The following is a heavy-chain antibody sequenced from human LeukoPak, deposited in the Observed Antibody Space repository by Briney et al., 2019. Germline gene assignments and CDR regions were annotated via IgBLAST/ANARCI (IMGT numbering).Heavy chain of an antibody. D-gene: IGHD3-3*01. CDR1: GFTFSSYA. V-gene: IGHV3-64D*06. Sequence: GGSLRLSCSASGFTFSSYAMHWARQAPGKGLEYVSAISSSGGSTYYADSVKGRFTISRDNSKNTLYLQMSSLRAEDTAVYYCVKGGTYYDFWSGYYTGDYWGQGTLVTVSS. CDR2: ISSSGGST. J-gene: IGHJ4*02. CDR3: VKGGTYYDFWSGYYTGDY.